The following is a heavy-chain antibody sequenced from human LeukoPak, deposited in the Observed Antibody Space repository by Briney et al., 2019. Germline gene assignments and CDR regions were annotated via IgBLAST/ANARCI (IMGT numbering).Heavy chain of an antibody. CDR1: GFTFSNAW. CDR3: TTIMVNFFDY. CDR2: IKSKTDGGTT. D-gene: IGHD5-18*01. Sequence: GGSLILSCAASGFTFSNAWMSWVRQAPGKGLEWVSRIKSKTDGGTTDYAAPVKGRFTISRDDSKNTLYLQMNSLKTEDTAVYYCTTIMVNFFDYWGQGTLVTVSS. J-gene: IGHJ4*02. V-gene: IGHV3-15*01.